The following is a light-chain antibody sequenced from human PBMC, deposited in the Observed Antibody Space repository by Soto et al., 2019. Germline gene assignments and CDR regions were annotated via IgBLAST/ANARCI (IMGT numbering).Light chain of an antibody. CDR2: DAS. V-gene: IGKV3-11*01. CDR1: QSVSSY. Sequence: EDVLTQSPATLSLSPGERATLSCRASQSVSSYVAWYQQKPGQAPRLLIYDASNRATGIPARFSGSGSGTDFTLTISSLEPEDFAVYYCQQRGNLLTFGGGTKVEIK. J-gene: IGKJ4*01. CDR3: QQRGNLLT.